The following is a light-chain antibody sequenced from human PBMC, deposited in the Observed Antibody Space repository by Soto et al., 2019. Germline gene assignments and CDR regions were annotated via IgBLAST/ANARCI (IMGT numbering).Light chain of an antibody. J-gene: IGLJ2*01. Sequence: QSVLTQPPSASGTPGQRVTISCSGSSSNIGSNSVHWYQQLPGTAPELLIYSNSQRPSGVPERISGSKSGTTASLAISGLRSEDEADYYCAAWDDSRSGVVFGGGTQLTVL. CDR2: SNS. V-gene: IGLV1-47*01. CDR3: AAWDDSRSGVV. CDR1: SSNIGSNS.